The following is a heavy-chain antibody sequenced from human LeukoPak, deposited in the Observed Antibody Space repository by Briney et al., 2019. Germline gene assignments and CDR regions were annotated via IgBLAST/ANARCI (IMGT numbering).Heavy chain of an antibody. J-gene: IGHJ3*02. V-gene: IGHV3-49*04. CDR2: IRSKAYGGTT. D-gene: IGHD5-18*01. Sequence: GVSLRLSCTASGFTFGDYAMSWVRQAPGKGLEWVGFIRSKAYGGTTEYAASVKGRFTISRDDSKSIDYLQMNSLKTEDTAVYYCTREAYSYGSRAFDIWGQGTMVTVSS. CDR1: GFTFGDYA. CDR3: TREAYSYGSRAFDI.